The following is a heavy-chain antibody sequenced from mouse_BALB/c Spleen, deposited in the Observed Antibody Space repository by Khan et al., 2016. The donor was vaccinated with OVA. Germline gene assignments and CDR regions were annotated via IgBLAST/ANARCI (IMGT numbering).Heavy chain of an antibody. J-gene: IGHJ4*01. V-gene: IGHV9-3-1*01. CDR3: ARPPYFSYVMDN. CDR1: GYTFTKSG. CDR2: INTYTGEP. D-gene: IGHD2-10*01. Sequence: QIQLVQSGPELKKPGETVKISCKASGYTFTKSGMNWVKQAPGKGLKWMGWINTYTGEPTYADDFKGRFAFSLETSASTAYLQINTLKNEDTATYCCARPPYFSYVMDNWGQGTSVTVSS.